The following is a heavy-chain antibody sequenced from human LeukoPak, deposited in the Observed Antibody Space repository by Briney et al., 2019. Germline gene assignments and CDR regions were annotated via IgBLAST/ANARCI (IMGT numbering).Heavy chain of an antibody. CDR1: GGSFSGYY. J-gene: IGHJ4*02. D-gene: IGHD4-17*01. Sequence: SETLSLTCAVYGGSFSGYYWSWIRQPPGKGLEWIGEINHSGSTNYNPSLKSRVTISVDTSKNQFSLKPSSVTAADTAVYYCASPTVTTGSLGGWGQGTLVTVSS. V-gene: IGHV4-34*01. CDR2: INHSGST. CDR3: ASPTVTTGSLGG.